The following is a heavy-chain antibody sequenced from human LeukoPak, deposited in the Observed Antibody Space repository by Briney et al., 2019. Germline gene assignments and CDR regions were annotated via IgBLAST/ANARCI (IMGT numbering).Heavy chain of an antibody. J-gene: IGHJ3*02. CDR1: SGSISSYY. Sequence: PETLSLTCTVSSGSISSYYWSWIRQPPGKGLEWIGYINYSGSTNYNPSLKSRVTISVDTSKNQFSLKLSSVTAADTAVYYCARGKTYYDISKDAFDIWGQGTMVTVSS. CDR3: ARGKTYYDISKDAFDI. D-gene: IGHD3-22*01. V-gene: IGHV4-59*01. CDR2: INYSGST.